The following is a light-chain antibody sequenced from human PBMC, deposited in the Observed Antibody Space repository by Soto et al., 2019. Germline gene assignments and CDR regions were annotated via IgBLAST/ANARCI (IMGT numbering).Light chain of an antibody. CDR3: QQYNSYSIT. CDR1: ETITTS. CDR2: DAS. V-gene: IGKV1-5*01. J-gene: IGKJ5*01. Sequence: DIQMTQSPSSLSASVGDRVTITCRASETITTSLAWYQQQPGTAPKVLIYDASTLESGVPSRFSGSGSGTEFTLTISSLQPDDFATYYCQQYNSYSITFGQGTRLEIK.